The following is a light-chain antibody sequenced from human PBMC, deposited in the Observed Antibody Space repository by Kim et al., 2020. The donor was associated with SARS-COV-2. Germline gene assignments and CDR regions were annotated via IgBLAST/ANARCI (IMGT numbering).Light chain of an antibody. CDR1: QSLNNW. Sequence: SSSVEDRVTITCRASQSLNNWLAWYQHKPGKAPRLLIYDVSSLESVLPSRFSGGGSGTEFTLPISSLQPDDFATYYCQQYNTHLTFGQGTKVDIK. CDR3: QQYNTHLT. J-gene: IGKJ1*01. CDR2: DVS. V-gene: IGKV1-5*01.